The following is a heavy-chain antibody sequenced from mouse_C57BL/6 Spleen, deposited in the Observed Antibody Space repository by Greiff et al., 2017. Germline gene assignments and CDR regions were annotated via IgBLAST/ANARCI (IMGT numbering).Heavy chain of an antibody. CDR3: ARHLSYFDY. V-gene: IGHV5-6*02. CDR1: GFTFSSYG. Sequence: DVKLMESGGDLVKPGGSLKLSCAASGFTFSSYGMSWVRQTPDKRLEWVATISSGGSYTYYPDSVKGRFTISRDNAKNTLYLQMSSLKSEDTAMYYCARHLSYFDYWGQGTTLTVSS. D-gene: IGHD1-1*01. CDR2: ISSGGSYT. J-gene: IGHJ2*01.